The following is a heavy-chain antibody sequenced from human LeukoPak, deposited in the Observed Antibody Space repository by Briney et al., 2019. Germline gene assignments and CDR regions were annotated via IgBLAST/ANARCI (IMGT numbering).Heavy chain of an antibody. CDR3: ARVVGQGTAMPSRDFFDY. D-gene: IGHD5-18*01. CDR1: GYTFTAYC. Sequence: GASVKVSCKASGYTFTAYCIHWVRQAPGQGLEWMGWIDPNTGRTDSAQKFQGRVTVTRDTSINTAYMDLSSLRSDDTAVYYCARVVGQGTAMPSRDFFDYWGQGTLVTVSS. J-gene: IGHJ4*02. CDR2: IDPNTGRT. V-gene: IGHV1-2*02.